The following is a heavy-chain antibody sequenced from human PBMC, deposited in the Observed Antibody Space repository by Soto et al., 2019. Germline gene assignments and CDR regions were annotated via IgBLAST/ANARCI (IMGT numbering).Heavy chain of an antibody. CDR2: IYYSGST. CDR3: ARESPASDSSGYYYELDY. Sequence: SETLSLTSTVSGCSISSGGYYWSWIRQHPGKGLEWIGYIYYSGSTYYNPSLKSRVTISVDTSKNQFSLRLSSVTAADTAVYYCARESPASDSSGYYYELDYWGQGTLVTVSS. J-gene: IGHJ4*02. V-gene: IGHV4-31*03. D-gene: IGHD3-22*01. CDR1: GCSISSGGYY.